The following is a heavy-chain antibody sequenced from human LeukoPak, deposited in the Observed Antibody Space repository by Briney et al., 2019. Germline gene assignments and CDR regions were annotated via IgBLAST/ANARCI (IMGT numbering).Heavy chain of an antibody. CDR2: INHSGST. CDR1: GGSFSGYY. Sequence: SETLSLTCAVYGGSFSGYYWSWIRQPPGKGLEWIGEINHSGSTNYNPSHKSRVTISVDTSKNQFSLKLSSVTAADTAVYYCARGRVSWFDPWGQGTLVTVSS. J-gene: IGHJ5*02. V-gene: IGHV4-34*01. CDR3: ARGRVSWFDP.